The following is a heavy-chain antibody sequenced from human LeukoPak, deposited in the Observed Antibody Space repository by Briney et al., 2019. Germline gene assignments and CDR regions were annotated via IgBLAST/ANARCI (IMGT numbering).Heavy chain of an antibody. CDR1: GYTFTGYY. CDR3: AREDGSFDY. Sequence: ASVKVSCKASGYTFTGYYIHWVRQAPGQGLEWMGWNNPISGGTNYAEKFQGRVTTTRDTSINTAYMEVTRLTSDDTAVYYCAREDGSFDYWGQGTLVIVSS. J-gene: IGHJ4*02. V-gene: IGHV1-2*02. CDR2: NNPISGGT. D-gene: IGHD5-24*01.